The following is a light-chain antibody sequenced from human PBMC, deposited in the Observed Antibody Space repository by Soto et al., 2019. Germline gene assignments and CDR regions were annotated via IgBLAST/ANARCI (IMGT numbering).Light chain of an antibody. CDR2: GAS. Sequence: EIVLTQSPATLSLSPVERAXFXGRASQSVSNFLAWYQQRPGQAPRLLLYGASNRATGTPARFSGSGSGTDFTLTISSLEPEDSAVYYCQQRSNRLTFGGGAKVDIK. CDR3: QQRSNRLT. CDR1: QSVSNF. J-gene: IGKJ4*01. V-gene: IGKV3-11*01.